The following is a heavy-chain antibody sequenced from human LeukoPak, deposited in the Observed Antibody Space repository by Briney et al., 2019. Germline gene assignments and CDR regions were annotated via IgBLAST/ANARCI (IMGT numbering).Heavy chain of an antibody. Sequence: SETLSLTCAVYGGSFSGYYWSWIRQPPKKGLEWIGEINHSGSTNYNPSLKSRVTISVDTSKNQFSLKLSSVTAADTAVYYCARDSGDYYGSGQTQPFDYWGQGTLVTVSS. J-gene: IGHJ4*02. CDR1: GGSFSGYY. CDR3: ARDSGDYYGSGQTQPFDY. V-gene: IGHV4-34*01. CDR2: INHSGST. D-gene: IGHD3-10*01.